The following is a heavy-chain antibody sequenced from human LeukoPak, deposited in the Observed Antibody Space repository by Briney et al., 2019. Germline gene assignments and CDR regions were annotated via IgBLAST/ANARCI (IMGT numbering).Heavy chain of an antibody. CDR3: ARDFTDHWMDV. J-gene: IGHJ6*02. CDR2: IWNDGSNK. D-gene: IGHD1-1*01. CDR1: GFTFSSYG. Sequence: GGSLRLSCAASGFTFSSYGMHWVRQAPGKGLEWVAVIWNDGSNKYYADSVKGRFTISRDNSKNTLYLQMNSLRAEDTAVYYCARDFTDHWMDVWGQGTTVTVSS. V-gene: IGHV3-33*01.